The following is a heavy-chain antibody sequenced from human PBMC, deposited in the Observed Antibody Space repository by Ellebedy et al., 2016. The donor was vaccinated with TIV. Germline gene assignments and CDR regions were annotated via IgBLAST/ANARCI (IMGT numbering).Heavy chain of an antibody. J-gene: IGHJ4*02. CDR2: IWYDGSNK. CDR1: GFTFSSYG. V-gene: IGHV3-33*06. D-gene: IGHD6-6*01. CDR3: AKDLAARQYHPNLFDS. Sequence: GESLKISXAASGFTFSSYGMHWVRQAPGKGLEWVAVIWYDGSNKYYADSVKGRFTISRDNSKNTLYLQMNSLRAEDTAVYYCAKDLAARQYHPNLFDSWGQGTLVTVSS.